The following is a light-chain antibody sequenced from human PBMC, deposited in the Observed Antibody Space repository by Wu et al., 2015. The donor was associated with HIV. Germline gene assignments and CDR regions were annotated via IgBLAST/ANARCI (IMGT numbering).Light chain of an antibody. CDR1: QSVNNN. V-gene: IGKV3-15*01. CDR3: QQYNNWPPHS. J-gene: IGKJ2*03. CDR2: GAS. Sequence: EIVMTQSPATLSMSPGERATLSCRASQSVNNNLAWYQQKLGQAPRLLIYGASTRATGIPARFSGSGSGTEFTLTISSLQSEDFAVYYCQQYNNWPPHSFGQGTKVEDQT.